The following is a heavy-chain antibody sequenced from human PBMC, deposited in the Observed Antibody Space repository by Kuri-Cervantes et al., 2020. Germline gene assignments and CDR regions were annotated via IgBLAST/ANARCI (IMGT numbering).Heavy chain of an antibody. Sequence: SETLSLTCTASGGSISSSSYYWGWIRQPPGKGLEWIGSIYYSGSTYYNPSLKSRVTISVDTSKNQFSLKLSSVTAADTAVYYCARGRDVWFGELLTLFDYWGQGTLVTVSS. D-gene: IGHD3-10*01. CDR1: GGSISSSSYY. CDR3: ARGRDVWFGELLTLFDY. CDR2: IYYSGST. J-gene: IGHJ4*02. V-gene: IGHV4-39*07.